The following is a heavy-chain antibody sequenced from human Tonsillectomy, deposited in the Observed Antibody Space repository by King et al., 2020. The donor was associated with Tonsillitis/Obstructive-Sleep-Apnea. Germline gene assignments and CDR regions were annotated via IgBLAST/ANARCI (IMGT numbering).Heavy chain of an antibody. Sequence: VQLVESGGGLVQPGGSLRLSCAAAGLTFSSYEMNWVRQAPGKGLEWVSYISSSGTTIYYADSVKGRFNISRDNAKNSLFLQMNSLRVEDTAVYYCVRDSLGWSFDLWGRGTLVSVSS. CDR2: ISSSGTTI. CDR3: VRDSLGWSFDL. CDR1: GLTFSSYE. V-gene: IGHV3-48*03. D-gene: IGHD5-12*01. J-gene: IGHJ2*01.